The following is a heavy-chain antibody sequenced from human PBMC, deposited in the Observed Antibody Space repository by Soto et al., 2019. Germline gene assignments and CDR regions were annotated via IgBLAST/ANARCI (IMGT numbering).Heavy chain of an antibody. CDR3: VRDGWLRGPKYYFDY. Sequence: QVQLQESGPGLVKPSQTLSLTCTVSGGSISSGDYYWSWIRQPPGKGLEWIGYIYYSGSTYYNPSLKSRVTISVDTSKNQFSLKLSSVTAADTAVYYCVRDGWLRGPKYYFDYWGQGTLVTVSS. J-gene: IGHJ4*02. CDR1: GGSISSGDYY. V-gene: IGHV4-30-4*01. CDR2: IYYSGST. D-gene: IGHD5-18*01.